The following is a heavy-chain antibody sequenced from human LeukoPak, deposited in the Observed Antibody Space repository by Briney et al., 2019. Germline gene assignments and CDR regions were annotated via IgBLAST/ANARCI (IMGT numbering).Heavy chain of an antibody. CDR1: GFTFSRYA. J-gene: IGHJ3*01. V-gene: IGHV3-21*05. CDR2: INTDSSDI. Sequence: GGSLRLSCAASGFTFSRYAMNWVRQAPGKGLEWVSYINTDSSDIHYADSVKGRFTISRDNARNTLYLQLSSLRAEDSAVYYCARDTFHPGLIDSWGQGTRVTVSS. CDR3: ARDTFHPGLIDS. D-gene: IGHD3-9*01.